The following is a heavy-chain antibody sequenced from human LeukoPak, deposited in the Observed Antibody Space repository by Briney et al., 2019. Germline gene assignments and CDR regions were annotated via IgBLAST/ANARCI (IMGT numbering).Heavy chain of an antibody. Sequence: PGGSLRLSCAASGFTFSEYYMRWIRQAPGKGLEWVSYIRSSGDSIYYADSVKGRFTISRDNAKNSLYLQLNSLRVDDTAVYYCARSLTMMASYFDPWGQGTLVTVSS. CDR3: ARSLTMMASYFDP. J-gene: IGHJ5*02. V-gene: IGHV3-11*01. CDR1: GFTFSEYY. D-gene: IGHD3-22*01. CDR2: IRSSGDSI.